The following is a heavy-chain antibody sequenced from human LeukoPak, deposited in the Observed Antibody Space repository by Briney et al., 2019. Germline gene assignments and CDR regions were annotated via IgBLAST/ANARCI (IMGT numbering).Heavy chain of an antibody. CDR1: CYPLTRLG. CDR2: ISAYNGNT. V-gene: IGHV1-18*01. Sequence: ALMKVPCKAFCYPLTRLGGSWAGPGPGQGLEWMGWISAYNGNTNYAQNLQGRVTMTTDTSTSTAYMELRSLRSDDTAVYYCARELDLGNYFDYWGQGTLVSVSS. D-gene: IGHD1-7*01. J-gene: IGHJ4*02. CDR3: ARELDLGNYFDY.